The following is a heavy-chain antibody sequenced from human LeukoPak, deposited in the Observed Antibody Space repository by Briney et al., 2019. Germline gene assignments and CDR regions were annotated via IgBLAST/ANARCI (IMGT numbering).Heavy chain of an antibody. Sequence: GGTLRLSCAASGFTYSSYGMSWVRQAPGKGLEWVSAISGSGGSTYYADSVKGRFTISRDNSKNTLYLQMNGLRAEDTAVYYCAKDQRGIAAAFDYWGQGTLVTVSS. J-gene: IGHJ4*02. V-gene: IGHV3-23*01. CDR3: AKDQRGIAAAFDY. D-gene: IGHD6-13*01. CDR2: ISGSGGST. CDR1: GFTYSSYG.